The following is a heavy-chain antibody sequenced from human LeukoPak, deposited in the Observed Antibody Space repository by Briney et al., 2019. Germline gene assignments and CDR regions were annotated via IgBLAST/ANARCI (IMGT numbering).Heavy chain of an antibody. Sequence: SETLSLTCAVYGGSFSGYYWSWIRQPPGKGLEWIGEINHSGSTNYNPSLKSRVTISVDTSKNQFSLKLSSVAAADTVVYYCARVGYGSSSDWFDPWGQGTLVTVSS. J-gene: IGHJ5*02. D-gene: IGHD6-6*01. CDR2: INHSGST. CDR1: GGSFSGYY. V-gene: IGHV4-34*01. CDR3: ARVGYGSSSDWFDP.